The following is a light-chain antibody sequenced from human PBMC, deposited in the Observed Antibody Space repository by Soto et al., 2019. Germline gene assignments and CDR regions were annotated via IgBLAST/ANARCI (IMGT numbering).Light chain of an antibody. Sequence: QSVLTQPPSVSGAPGQRVTISCTGSSSNIGAGYAVHWYQQLPGTAPKLLIYDNTNRPSGVPDRFSGSKSGTSASLAITGLQDEDEADYYCQSYDSSLSGSVFGGGTKLTVL. J-gene: IGLJ2*01. CDR2: DNT. CDR1: SSNIGAGYA. CDR3: QSYDSSLSGSV. V-gene: IGLV1-40*01.